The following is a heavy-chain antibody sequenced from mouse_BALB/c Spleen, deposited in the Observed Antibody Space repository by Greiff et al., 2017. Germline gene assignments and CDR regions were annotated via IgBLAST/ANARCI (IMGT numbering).Heavy chain of an antibody. V-gene: IGHV5-9-4*01. D-gene: IGHD1-1*01. Sequence: EVHLVESGGGLVKPGGSLKLSCAASGFTFSSYAMSWVRQSPEKRLEWVAEISSGGSYSYYPDTVTGRFTISRDNAKNTLYLEMSSLRSEDTAMYYCARDGSSSFDYWGQGTTLTVSS. CDR3: ARDGSSSFDY. J-gene: IGHJ2*01. CDR1: GFTFSSYA. CDR2: ISSGGSYS.